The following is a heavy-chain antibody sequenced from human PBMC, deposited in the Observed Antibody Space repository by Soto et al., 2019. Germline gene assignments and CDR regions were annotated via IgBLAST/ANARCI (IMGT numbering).Heavy chain of an antibody. CDR2: ISYDGSNK. J-gene: IGHJ4*02. V-gene: IGHV3-30-3*01. CDR3: ARARDIYGSGWYIPYQIDY. CDR1: GFTFSSYA. D-gene: IGHD6-19*01. Sequence: QVHLVESWGGVVQPGRSLRLSCAASGFTFSSYAMHWVRQAPGKGLECVAVISYDGSNKYYADSVKGRFTIHRDNSKNTLYLHMNSLRAEDTAVYYCARARDIYGSGWYIPYQIDYCGQGNLVTVSS.